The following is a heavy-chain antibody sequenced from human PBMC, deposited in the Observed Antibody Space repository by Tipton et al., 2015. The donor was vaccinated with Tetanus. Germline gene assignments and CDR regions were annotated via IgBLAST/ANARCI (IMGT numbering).Heavy chain of an antibody. CDR3: ARDSGHLVGAPRPQNTIDY. CDR2: IFYGGAT. D-gene: IGHD1-26*01. CDR1: GGSITPYY. J-gene: IGHJ4*02. Sequence: GLVKPSETLSLTCSVSGGSITPYYWTWIRQPPGKGLEWIGYIFYGGATNYNPSLGSRLTISVDTSKNQFSLQLNSVTPEDTAVYYCARDSGHLVGAPRPQNTIDYWGQGPLVTVSS. V-gene: IGHV4-59*12.